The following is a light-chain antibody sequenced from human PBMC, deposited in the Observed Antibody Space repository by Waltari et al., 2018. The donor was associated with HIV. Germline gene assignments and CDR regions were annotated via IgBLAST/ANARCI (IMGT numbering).Light chain of an antibody. V-gene: IGLV1-51*02. CDR1: SSNIGNNF. CDR3: ATWDSSLSVGVV. J-gene: IGLJ2*01. Sequence: QSVLTQPPSVSAAPGQKVTISCSGPSSNIGNNFVYWYQQLPGTSPKILIDESNKRPSGIPDRFSGSKSGTSATLGITGLQTGDEADYYCATWDSSLSVGVVFGGGTKLTVL. CDR2: ESN.